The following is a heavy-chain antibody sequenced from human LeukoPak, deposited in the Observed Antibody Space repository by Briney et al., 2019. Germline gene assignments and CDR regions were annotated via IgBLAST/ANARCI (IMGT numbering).Heavy chain of an antibody. CDR2: IKQDGSEK. D-gene: IGHD3-3*01. CDR3: ARDASAYY. Sequence: GGSLRLSCAASGITLSNYWMSWVRQAPGKGLEWAASIKQDGSEKYYVDSVKGRFTISRDNAKNSLYLQMNSLRAEDTAVYYCARDASAYYWGQGTLVTVSS. V-gene: IGHV3-7*01. J-gene: IGHJ4*02. CDR1: GITLSNYW.